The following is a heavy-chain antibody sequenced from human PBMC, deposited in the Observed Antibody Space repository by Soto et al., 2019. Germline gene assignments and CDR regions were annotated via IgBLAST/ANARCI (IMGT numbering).Heavy chain of an antibody. V-gene: IGHV4-31*03. D-gene: IGHD6-19*01. J-gene: IGHJ4*02. CDR2: IYYSGST. CDR3: GRDISTVAGTLGY. Sequence: SETLSLTCTVSGGSISSGGYYWSWIRQHPGKGLEWIGYIYYSGSTFHNPSLRSRVTISVDTSKNQFSLKLTSVTAADTAVYYCGRDISTVAGTLGYWGQGTLVT. CDR1: GGSISSGGYY.